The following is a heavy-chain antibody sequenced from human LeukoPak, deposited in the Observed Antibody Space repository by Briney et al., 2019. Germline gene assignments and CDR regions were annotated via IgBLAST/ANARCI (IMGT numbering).Heavy chain of an antibody. V-gene: IGHV4-4*07. Sequence: SETLSLTCIVSGGSVSSHFWSWIRQPGGKGLEWIGRTHASGSINYNPSLKSRVTMSVDTSKNQFSLKLSSVTAADTAVYYCARHRDYYDSSGYGFWGQGTQVTVSS. D-gene: IGHD3-22*01. J-gene: IGHJ4*02. CDR2: THASGSI. CDR3: ARHRDYYDSSGYGF. CDR1: GGSVSSHF.